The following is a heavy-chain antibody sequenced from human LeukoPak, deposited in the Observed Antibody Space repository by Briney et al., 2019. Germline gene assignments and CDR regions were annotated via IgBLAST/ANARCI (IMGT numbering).Heavy chain of an antibody. CDR3: AKAHSGGSGMFFVFDY. Sequence: TGGSLRLSCAASGFTFSSYAMSWVRQAPGKGLEWVSAISGSGGSTYYADSVKGRFTISRDNSKNTLYLRMNSLRAEDTAAYYRAKAHSGGSGMFFVFDYWGQGTLVTVSS. V-gene: IGHV3-23*01. CDR2: ISGSGGST. D-gene: IGHD3-10*01. J-gene: IGHJ4*02. CDR1: GFTFSSYA.